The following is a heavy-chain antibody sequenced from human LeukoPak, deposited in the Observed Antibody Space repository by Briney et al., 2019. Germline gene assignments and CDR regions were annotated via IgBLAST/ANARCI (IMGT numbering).Heavy chain of an antibody. V-gene: IGHV3-23*01. D-gene: IGHD3-22*01. J-gene: IGHJ4*02. Sequence: GGSLRLTCAASGFTFSSYAMSWVRQAPGKGLEWVSAISGSGGNTYYADSVKGRFTISRDNSKNTLYLQMNSLRAEDTAVYYCAKDGPDYYDSSGPQYNWGQGTLVTVSS. CDR1: GFTFSSYA. CDR3: AKDGPDYYDSSGPQYN. CDR2: ISGSGGNT.